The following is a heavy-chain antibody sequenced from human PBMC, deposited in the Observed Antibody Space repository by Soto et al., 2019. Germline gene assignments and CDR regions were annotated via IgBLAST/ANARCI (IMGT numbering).Heavy chain of an antibody. V-gene: IGHV3-30-3*01. Sequence: GGSLRLSCAASGFTFSSYAMHWVRQAPGKGLEWVAVISYDGSNKYYADSVKGRFTISRDNSKNTLYLQMNSLRAEDTAVYYCASQYSGSYYYGMDVWGQGTTVTVSS. J-gene: IGHJ6*02. CDR3: ASQYSGSYYYGMDV. D-gene: IGHD1-26*01. CDR1: GFTFSSYA. CDR2: ISYDGSNK.